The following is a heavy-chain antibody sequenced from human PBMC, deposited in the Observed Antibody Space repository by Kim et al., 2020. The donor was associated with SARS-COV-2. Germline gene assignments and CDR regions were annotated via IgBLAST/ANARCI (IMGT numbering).Heavy chain of an antibody. J-gene: IGHJ3*02. CDR2: ISAYNGNT. D-gene: IGHD3-22*01. CDR1: GYTFTSYG. Sequence: ASVKVSCKASGYTFTSYGISWVRQAPGQGLEWMGWISAYNGNTNYAQKLQGRVTMTTDTSTSTAYMELRSLRSDDTAVYYCARTLYYYDSSGYYDAGAFDIWGQGTMVTVSS. V-gene: IGHV1-18*01. CDR3: ARTLYYYDSSGYYDAGAFDI.